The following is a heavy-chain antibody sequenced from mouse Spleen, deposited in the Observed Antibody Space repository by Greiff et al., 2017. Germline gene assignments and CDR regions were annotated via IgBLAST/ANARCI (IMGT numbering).Heavy chain of an antibody. D-gene: IGHD1-1*01. J-gene: IGHJ1*01. CDR3: ARRYYGSSYWYFDV. Sequence: QVQLQQSGAELARPGASVKLSCKASGYTFTDYYINWVKQRTGQGLEWIGEIYPGSGNTYYNEKFKGKATLTADKSSSTAYMQLSSLTSEDSAVYFCARRYYGSSYWYFDVWGAGTTVTVSS. CDR1: GYTFTDYY. CDR2: IYPGSGNT. V-gene: IGHV1-77*01.